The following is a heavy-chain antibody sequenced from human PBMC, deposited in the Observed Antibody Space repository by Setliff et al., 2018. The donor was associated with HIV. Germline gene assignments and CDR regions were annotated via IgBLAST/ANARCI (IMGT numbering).Heavy chain of an antibody. J-gene: IGHJ6*03. Sequence: SETLSLTCTVSGGYISGSSHYWGWIRQPPGKGLEWIGSISYSENIYYNPSLKSRVTISADTSKKQFSLKLSSVTAADTAVYYCAKDSEVWLNYMDVWGKGTTVTVSS. D-gene: IGHD5-18*01. CDR3: AKDSEVWLNYMDV. CDR2: ISYSENI. V-gene: IGHV4-39*02. CDR1: GGYISGSSHY.